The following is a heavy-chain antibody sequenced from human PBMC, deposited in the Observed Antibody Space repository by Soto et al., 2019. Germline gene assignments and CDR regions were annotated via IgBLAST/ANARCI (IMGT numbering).Heavy chain of an antibody. J-gene: IGHJ5*02. V-gene: IGHV4-34*01. CDR2: INHSGST. D-gene: IGHD2-2*01. CDR1: GCYD. Sequence: GCYDLRWIRQKQGKGLEWIGEINHSGSTNYNPSLKSRVTISVDTSKNQFSLKLSSVTAADTAVYYCARRNYQLLFGSVIWFDPWGQGTLVTVSS. CDR3: ARRNYQLLFGSVIWFDP.